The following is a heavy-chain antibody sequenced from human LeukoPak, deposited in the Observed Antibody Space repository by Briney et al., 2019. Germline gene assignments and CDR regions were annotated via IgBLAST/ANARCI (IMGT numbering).Heavy chain of an antibody. J-gene: IGHJ5*02. CDR2: IYYSGST. CDR1: GGSISSSSYY. CDR3: ARVIDYGDYLNWFDP. D-gene: IGHD4-17*01. Sequence: PSETLSLTCTVSGGSISSSSYYWGWIRQPPGKGLEWIGSIYYSGSTYYNPSLKSRVTISVDTSKNQFSLKLSSVTAADTAVYYCARVIDYGDYLNWFDPWGQGTLVTVSS. V-gene: IGHV4-39*07.